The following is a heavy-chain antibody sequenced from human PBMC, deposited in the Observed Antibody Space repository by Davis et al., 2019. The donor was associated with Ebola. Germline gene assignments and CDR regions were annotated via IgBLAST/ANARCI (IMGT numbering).Heavy chain of an antibody. Sequence: SVKVSCKASGGTFSSYAISWVRQAPGQGLEWMGGIIPIFGTANYAQKFQGRVTITADESTSTAYMELSSLRSEDTAVYYCARDHMDIPKSGSPVGMDVWGQGTTVTVSS. CDR1: GGTFSSYA. CDR3: ARDHMDIPKSGSPVGMDV. J-gene: IGHJ6*02. CDR2: IIPIFGTA. V-gene: IGHV1-69*13. D-gene: IGHD3-10*01.